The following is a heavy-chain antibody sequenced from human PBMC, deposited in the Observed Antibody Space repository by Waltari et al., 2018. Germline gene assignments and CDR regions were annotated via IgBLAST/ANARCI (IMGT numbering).Heavy chain of an antibody. V-gene: IGHV4-31*03. CDR3: ARDRGGVVNDAFDI. CDR2: IYYSGST. D-gene: IGHD3-22*01. CDR1: GGSISSGCYY. Sequence: QVQLQESGPGLVKPSQTLSLTCTVSGGSISSGCYYWSWIRQHPGKGLEWIGYIYYSGSTYYNPSLKSRVTISVDTSKNQFSLKLSSVTAADTAVYYCARDRGGVVNDAFDIWGQGTMVTVSS. J-gene: IGHJ3*02.